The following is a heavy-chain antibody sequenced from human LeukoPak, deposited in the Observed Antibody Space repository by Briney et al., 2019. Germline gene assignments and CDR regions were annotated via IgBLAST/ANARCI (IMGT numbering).Heavy chain of an antibody. J-gene: IGHJ4*02. Sequence: GGSLRLSCAASGLTISSYSMNWVRQAPGKGLQWVSYISSSSSTIYYADSVKGRFTISRDNAKNSLYLQMNSLRAEDTAVYYCARDFTGWQIDYWGQGTLVTVSS. CDR1: GLTISSYS. V-gene: IGHV3-48*04. D-gene: IGHD6-19*01. CDR2: ISSSSSTI. CDR3: ARDFTGWQIDY.